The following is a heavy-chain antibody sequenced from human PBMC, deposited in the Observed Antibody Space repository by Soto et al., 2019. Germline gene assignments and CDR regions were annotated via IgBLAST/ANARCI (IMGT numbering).Heavy chain of an antibody. J-gene: IGHJ4*02. V-gene: IGHV2-5*01. CDR2: VYWNDER. CDR1: GFSLTTTGVG. D-gene: IGHD3-22*01. CDR3: AHYDSSGYFSHFDS. Sequence: QIALQESGPTVVKPTQTLTLTCTFSGFSLTTTGVGVGWIRHAPGKALEWLAMVYWNDERRYSPSLKSRLTTTHDTSKKQVVLTMTYMDPVDTATYFCAHYDSSGYFSHFDSWGQGTLVTVSS.